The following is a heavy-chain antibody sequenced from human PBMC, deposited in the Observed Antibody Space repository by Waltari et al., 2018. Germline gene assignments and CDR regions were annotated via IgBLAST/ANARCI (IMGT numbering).Heavy chain of an antibody. CDR1: GGSISSSSYY. D-gene: IGHD6-19*01. Sequence: QLQLQESGPGLVKPSETLSLTCTVSGGSISSSSYYWGWIRQPPGRGLEWIGSIYYSGSTYSNPSLKGRGPISGDRSKNQVSRKLSSVTAADTAVYYCARRDQWLVQGGAYYGMDVWGQGTTVTVSS. CDR2: IYYSGST. J-gene: IGHJ6*02. CDR3: ARRDQWLVQGGAYYGMDV. V-gene: IGHV4-39*01.